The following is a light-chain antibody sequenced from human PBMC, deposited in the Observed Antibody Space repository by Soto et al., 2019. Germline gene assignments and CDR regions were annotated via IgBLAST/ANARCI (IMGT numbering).Light chain of an antibody. CDR1: QEIGTW. J-gene: IGKJ1*01. Sequence: DIQVTQSPSTLSASVGDRVTITCRASQEIGTWLAWYQQKPGKAPKLLIYDASNLEGGVPSRFSGSGSGTDVTPTISSLVPDDFSTFYCQQYSGYSRTFGQGTKVEIK. CDR2: DAS. V-gene: IGKV1-5*01. CDR3: QQYSGYSRT.